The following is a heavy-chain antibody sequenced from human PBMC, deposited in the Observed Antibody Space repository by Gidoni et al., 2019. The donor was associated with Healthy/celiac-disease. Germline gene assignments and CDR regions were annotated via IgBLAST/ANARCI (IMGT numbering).Heavy chain of an antibody. Sequence: EVQLVESGGGLVQPGGSLRLSCAASGFTFSSYEMNWVRQAPGQGLEWVSYISSSGSTIYYADSVKGRFTISRDNAKNSLYLQMNSLRAEDTAVYYCARDRSSSWYYYYGMDVWGQGTTVTVSS. V-gene: IGHV3-48*03. CDR1: GFTFSSYE. CDR3: ARDRSSSWYYYYGMDV. J-gene: IGHJ6*02. D-gene: IGHD6-13*01. CDR2: ISSSGSTI.